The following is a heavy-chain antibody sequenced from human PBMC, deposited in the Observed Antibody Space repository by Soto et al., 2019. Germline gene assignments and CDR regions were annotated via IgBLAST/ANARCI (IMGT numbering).Heavy chain of an antibody. D-gene: IGHD5-18*01. V-gene: IGHV3-30*18. CDR2: ISYDGSNK. J-gene: IGHJ4*02. CDR1: GFTFSSYG. CDR3: AKDGGYSYGLDY. Sequence: QVQLVESGGGVVQPGRSLRLSCAASGFTFSSYGRHWVRQAPGKGLEWVAVISYDGSNKYYADSVKGRFTISRDNSKNTLYLQMNSLRAEDTAVYYCAKDGGYSYGLDYWGQGTLVTVSS.